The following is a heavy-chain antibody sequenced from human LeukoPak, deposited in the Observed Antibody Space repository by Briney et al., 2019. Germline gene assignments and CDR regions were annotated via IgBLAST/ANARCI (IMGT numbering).Heavy chain of an antibody. Sequence: ASVKVSCKASGGTFSSYAISWVRQAPGQGLEWMGGIIPIFGTANYAQKFQGRVTITADESTSTAYMELSSLRSEDTAVYYCARDAGPCGGDCYSSGYGMDVWGQGTTVTVSS. CDR1: GGTFSSYA. V-gene: IGHV1-69*13. CDR3: ARDAGPCGGDCYSSGYGMDV. J-gene: IGHJ6*02. CDR2: IIPIFGTA. D-gene: IGHD2-21*02.